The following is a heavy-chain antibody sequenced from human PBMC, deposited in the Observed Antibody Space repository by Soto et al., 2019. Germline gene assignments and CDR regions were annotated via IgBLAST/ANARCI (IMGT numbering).Heavy chain of an antibody. CDR2: IIPIFGTA. CDR3: ASQQQLVGYYFDY. V-gene: IGHV1-69*06. Sequence: AASVKVSCKASGGTFSSYAISWVRQAPGQGLEWMGGIIPIFGTANYAQKFQGRVTITADKSTSTAYMELSSLRSEDTAVYYCASQQQLVGYYFDYWGQGTLVTVSS. CDR1: GGTFSSYA. D-gene: IGHD6-13*01. J-gene: IGHJ4*02.